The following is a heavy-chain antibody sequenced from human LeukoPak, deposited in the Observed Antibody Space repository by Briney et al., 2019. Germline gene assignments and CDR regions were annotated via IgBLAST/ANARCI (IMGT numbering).Heavy chain of an antibody. CDR2: ISWDGGST. J-gene: IGHJ4*02. CDR3: ETDNEY. CDR1: GFTFDDYA. D-gene: IGHD1-1*01. Sequence: GGSLRLSCAASGFTFDDYAMHWVRQAPGKGLEWVSLISWDGGSTYYADSVKGRFTISRDNSKNSLYLQMNSLRAEDTALYYCETDNEYWGQGTLVTVSS. V-gene: IGHV3-43D*04.